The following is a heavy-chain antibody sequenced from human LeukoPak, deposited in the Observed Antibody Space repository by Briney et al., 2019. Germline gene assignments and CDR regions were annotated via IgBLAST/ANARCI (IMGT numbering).Heavy chain of an antibody. J-gene: IGHJ4*02. V-gene: IGHV3-23*01. D-gene: IGHD6-6*01. CDR3: AKDLPSNIIAASYYFDY. CDR1: GFTFSSYA. CDR2: ISGSGGST. Sequence: PGGSLRLSCAASGFTFSSYAMSWVRQAPGKGLEWVSAISGSGGSTYYADSVKGRFTISRDNSKNTLFLQMNSLRAEDTAVYYCAKDLPSNIIAASYYFDYWGQGTLVTVSS.